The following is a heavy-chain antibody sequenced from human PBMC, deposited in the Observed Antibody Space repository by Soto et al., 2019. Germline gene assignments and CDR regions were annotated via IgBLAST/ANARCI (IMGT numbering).Heavy chain of an antibody. Sequence: EVQLVESGGGLVQPGGSLRLSCAASGIPFSYYWMSWVRQAPWKGLEWVANIKQDGSEKYYVDSVKGRFTISRDNAKTSLYLQMNSLRAEDTAVYYCATHCNGGDCYLGFDYWGQGTLVTVSS. V-gene: IGHV3-7*01. CDR1: GIPFSYYW. CDR2: IKQDGSEK. CDR3: ATHCNGGDCYLGFDY. D-gene: IGHD2-15*01. J-gene: IGHJ4*02.